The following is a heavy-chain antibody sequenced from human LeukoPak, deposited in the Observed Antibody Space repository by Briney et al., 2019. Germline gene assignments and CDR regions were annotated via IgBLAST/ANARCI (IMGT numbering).Heavy chain of an antibody. CDR1: GFTFSSYS. V-gene: IGHV3-64*01. J-gene: IGHJ4*02. D-gene: IGHD3-10*01. CDR3: ARSLMVRGVIINALYY. Sequence: AGGSLRLSCAASGFTFSSYSMHWVRQAPGKGLEYVSAVSSNGDNTYYANSVKGRFTISRDNSKNTLYLQMASLRAEDTAVYYCARSLMVRGVIINALYYWGQGTLVTVSS. CDR2: VSSNGDNT.